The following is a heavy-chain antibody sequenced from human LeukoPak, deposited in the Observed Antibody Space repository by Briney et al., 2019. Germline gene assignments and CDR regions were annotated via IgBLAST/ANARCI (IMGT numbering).Heavy chain of an antibody. V-gene: IGHV3-21*03. CDR1: GFTFSSYS. CDR3: TTDWGRDP. CDR2: IGSSSSYI. Sequence: GGSLRLSCAASGFTFSSYSMNWVRQAPGKGLEWVSSIGSSSSYIYYADSVKGRFTISRDNAKNSLYLQMNSLRAEDTGVYYCTTDWGRDPWGQGTLVTVSS. D-gene: IGHD7-27*01. J-gene: IGHJ5*02.